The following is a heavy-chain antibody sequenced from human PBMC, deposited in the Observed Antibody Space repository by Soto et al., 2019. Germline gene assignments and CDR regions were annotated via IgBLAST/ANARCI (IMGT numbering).Heavy chain of an antibody. D-gene: IGHD6-13*01. Sequence: PSQTLSLTCAISGYSVSSNSAAWNWISQSPSRGLEWLGRTYYRSKWYNDYAVSVKSRITINPDTSKNQFSLQLNSVTPEDTAVYYCARAPPRGSWYEWGWFEPLGQGTLVIGSS. CDR3: ARAPPRGSWYEWGWFEP. CDR2: TYYRSKWYN. CDR1: GYSVSSNSAA. V-gene: IGHV6-1*01. J-gene: IGHJ5*02.